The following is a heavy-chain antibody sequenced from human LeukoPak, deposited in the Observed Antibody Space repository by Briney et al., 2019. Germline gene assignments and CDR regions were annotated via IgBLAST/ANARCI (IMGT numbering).Heavy chain of an antibody. Sequence: PSETLSLTCTVSGGSINAFYWSVIRQPAGKGLEWIGRVYSTGSANYNPSLKTRVTMSVDKSKNQFSLSLTSVTAADTAVYYCPRGSGSHFPFEYWGLGTLVTISS. CDR1: GGSINAFY. V-gene: IGHV4-4*07. CDR3: PRGSGSHFPFEY. D-gene: IGHD1-26*01. J-gene: IGHJ4*02. CDR2: VYSTGSA.